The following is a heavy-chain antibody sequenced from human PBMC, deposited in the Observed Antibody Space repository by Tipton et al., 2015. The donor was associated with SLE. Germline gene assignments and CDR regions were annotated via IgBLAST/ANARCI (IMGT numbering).Heavy chain of an antibody. D-gene: IGHD6-13*01. CDR3: AREGIAAAGGWFDP. CDR1: GVSLSSHY. J-gene: IGHJ5*02. CDR2: IYTSGST. V-gene: IGHV4-59*11. Sequence: TLSLTCTVSGVSLSSHYSSWFRQPPGKGLEWIGRIYTSGSTNYNPSLKSRVTISVDTSKNQFSLKLSSVTAADTAVYYCAREGIAAAGGWFDPWGQGTLVTVAS.